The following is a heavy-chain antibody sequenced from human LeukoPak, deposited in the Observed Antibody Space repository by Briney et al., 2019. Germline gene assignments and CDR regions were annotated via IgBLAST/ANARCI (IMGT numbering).Heavy chain of an antibody. CDR1: GFTVGSNY. CDR3: ARLAVAYFDS. J-gene: IGHJ4*02. CDR2: IYPGGST. D-gene: IGHD6-19*01. Sequence: AGGSLRLSCAASGFTVGSNYMGWVRQAPGKGLEWVSGIYPGGSTYYPDSVKGRFTISRDNSKNTLFLQMDSLRAEDTAVYFCARLAVAYFDSWGQGTLVSVSS. V-gene: IGHV3-66*04.